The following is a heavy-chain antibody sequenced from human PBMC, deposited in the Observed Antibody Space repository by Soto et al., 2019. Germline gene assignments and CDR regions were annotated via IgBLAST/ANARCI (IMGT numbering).Heavy chain of an antibody. J-gene: IGHJ4*02. V-gene: IGHV1-2*02. CDR1: GYTLKGYY. CDR3: ARGTPYYDFWSGYAFDH. D-gene: IGHD3-3*01. CDR2: VNPDSGAT. Sequence: ASVKVSCKASGYTLKGYYMHWVRQAPGQGLEWMGWVNPDSGATNYTQKFQDRVTMTRDTSTTTAYMELSRLTSDDTAVYYCARGTPYYDFWSGYAFDHWGQGTLVTVSS.